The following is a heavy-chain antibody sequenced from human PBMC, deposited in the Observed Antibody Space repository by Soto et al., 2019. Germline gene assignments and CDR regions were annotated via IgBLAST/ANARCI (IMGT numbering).Heavy chain of an antibody. CDR1: GYTFTSYA. D-gene: IGHD5-18*01. Sequence: GAPVKVSCKASGYTFTSYAMHWVRQAPGQRLEWMGWINAGNGNTKYSQKFQGRVTITRDTSATTAYMELSSLRSEDTAVYYCARDPGYRYGNTWGQGTLVTVS. V-gene: IGHV1-3*01. CDR3: ARDPGYRYGNT. J-gene: IGHJ5*02. CDR2: INAGNGNT.